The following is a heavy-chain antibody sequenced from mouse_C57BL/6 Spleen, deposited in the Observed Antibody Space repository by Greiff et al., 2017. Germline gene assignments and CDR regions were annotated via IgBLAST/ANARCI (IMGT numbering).Heavy chain of an antibody. Sequence: QVHVKQSGPELVKPGASVKISCKASGYTFTDYYINWVKQRPGQGLEWIGWIFPGSGSTYYNEKFKGKATLTVDKSSSTAYMLLSSLTSEDSAVYCCARYYYGSSYYFDYWGQGTTLTVSS. V-gene: IGHV1-75*01. CDR2: IFPGSGST. CDR3: ARYYYGSSYYFDY. J-gene: IGHJ2*01. CDR1: GYTFTDYY. D-gene: IGHD1-1*01.